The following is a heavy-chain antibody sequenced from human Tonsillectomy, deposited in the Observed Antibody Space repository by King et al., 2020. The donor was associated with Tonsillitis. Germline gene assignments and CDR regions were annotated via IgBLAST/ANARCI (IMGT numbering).Heavy chain of an antibody. CDR2: LSYDGSNK. J-gene: IGHJ4*02. CDR1: GFTFSSYA. V-gene: IGHV3-30-3*01. D-gene: IGHD2-15*01. Sequence: QLVQSGGGVVQPGRSLRLSCGASGFTFSSYAFYWVRQAPGKGLEWLAVLSYDGSNKYHADSVKGRFSISRDNSKNTLYLQMHSLRPEDTAVYYCARAKGGYCTGAGCYPGDYWGQGALVTVSS. CDR3: ARAKGGYCTGAGCYPGDY.